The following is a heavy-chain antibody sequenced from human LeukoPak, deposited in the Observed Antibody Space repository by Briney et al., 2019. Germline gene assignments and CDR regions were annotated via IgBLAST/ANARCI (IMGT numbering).Heavy chain of an antibody. CDR1: GYTFTSYG. CDR3: ARGPRIVVVPAAIAAFDI. Sequence: ASVKVSCKASGYTFTSYGISWVRQAPGQGLEWMGWISAYNGNTNYAQKLQGRVTMTTDTSTSTAYMELRSLRSDDTAVYYCARGPRIVVVPAAIAAFDIWGQGTMVTVSS. V-gene: IGHV1-18*01. CDR2: ISAYNGNT. J-gene: IGHJ3*02. D-gene: IGHD2-2*02.